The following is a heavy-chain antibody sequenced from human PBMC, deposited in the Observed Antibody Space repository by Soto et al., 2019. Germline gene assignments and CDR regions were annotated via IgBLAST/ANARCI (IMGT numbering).Heavy chain of an antibody. CDR3: GRARAAAGTAEFDY. CDR2: IIPIFGTA. J-gene: IGHJ4*02. V-gene: IGHV1-69*13. D-gene: IGHD6-13*01. CDR1: GGTFSSYA. Sequence: GASVKVSCKASGGTFSSYAISWVRQAPGQGLEWMGGIIPIFGTANYAQKFQGRVTITADESTSTAYMELSSLRSEDTAVYYCGRARAAAGTAEFDYWGQGTLVTVSS.